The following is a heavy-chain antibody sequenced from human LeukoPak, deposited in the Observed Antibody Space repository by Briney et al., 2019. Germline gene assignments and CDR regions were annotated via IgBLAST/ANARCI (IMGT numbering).Heavy chain of an antibody. D-gene: IGHD6-13*01. CDR2: IYYSGST. CDR1: GGSISSGGYY. V-gene: IGHV4-31*03. J-gene: IGHJ4*02. CDR3: ARSSSSWIFDY. Sequence: SQTLSLTCTVSGGSISSGGYYWSWIRQHPGKGLEWIGYIYYSGSTYYNPSLKSRVTISVDTSKNQFSLKLTSVTAADTAVYYCARSSSSWIFDYWGQGTLVTVSS.